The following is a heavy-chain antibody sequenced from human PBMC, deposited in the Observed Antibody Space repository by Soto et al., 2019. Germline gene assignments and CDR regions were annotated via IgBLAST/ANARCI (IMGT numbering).Heavy chain of an antibody. Sequence: GASVKVSCKTAGYTFVDHYLYGVLRSPGQGLEWMGWINPRNGDKKYAQKFQGRVTMIRDTIITTTYMDLSALTSDDTAVYCCARGEVTRIEVMDVWGPGTTVTVSS. CDR2: INPRNGDK. J-gene: IGHJ6*02. D-gene: IGHD2-21*02. CDR1: GYTFVDHY. CDR3: ARGEVTRIEVMDV. V-gene: IGHV1-2*02.